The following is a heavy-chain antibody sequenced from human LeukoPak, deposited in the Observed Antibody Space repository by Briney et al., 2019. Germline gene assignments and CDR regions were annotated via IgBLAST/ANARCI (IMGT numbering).Heavy chain of an antibody. CDR3: ARDDITMVRGVFSYYMDV. CDR1: GGSLSDYY. CDR2: INHSGST. Sequence: SETLSLTCGVYGGSLSDYYWSWIRQPPGKGLEWIGEINHSGSTNYNPSLKSRVTISEDTSKNQFSLKLSSVTAADTAVYYCARDDITMVRGVFSYYMDVWGKGTRSPSP. J-gene: IGHJ6*03. D-gene: IGHD3-10*01. V-gene: IGHV4-34*01.